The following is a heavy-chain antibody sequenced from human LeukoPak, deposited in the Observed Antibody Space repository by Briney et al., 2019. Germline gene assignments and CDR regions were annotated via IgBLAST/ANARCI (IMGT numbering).Heavy chain of an antibody. V-gene: IGHV3-7*01. Sequence: GGSLRLSCAVSGFTANNYWMSWLRQGPGKGLEWVASIKQDGSEKYYVDSVKGRFTIYRDNAKNSLYLQLNSLGDEDTAVYYCARDPGDSDGWYYFDCWGQGTLVTVSS. D-gene: IGHD6-19*01. CDR1: GFTANNYW. J-gene: IGHJ4*02. CDR2: IKQDGSEK. CDR3: ARDPGDSDGWYYFDC.